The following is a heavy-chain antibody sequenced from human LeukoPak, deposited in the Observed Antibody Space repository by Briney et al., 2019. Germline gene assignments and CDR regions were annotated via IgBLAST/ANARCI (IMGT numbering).Heavy chain of an antibody. CDR3: ARGLAVSVVVPAGPGRRVRLDP. V-gene: IGHV4-34*01. CDR2: INHSGST. CDR1: GGSFSGYC. J-gene: IGHJ5*02. D-gene: IGHD2-2*01. Sequence: PSETLSLTCAVYGGSFSGYCWSWIRQPPGKGLEWIGEINHSGSTNYNPSLKSRVTISVDTSKNQFSLKLSSVTAADTAVYYCARGLAVSVVVPAGPGRRVRLDPWGQGTLVTVSS.